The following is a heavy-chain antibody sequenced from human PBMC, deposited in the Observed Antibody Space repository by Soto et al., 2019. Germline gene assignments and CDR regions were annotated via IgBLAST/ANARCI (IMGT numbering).Heavy chain of an antibody. CDR2: ISAYNGNT. V-gene: IGHV1-18*01. D-gene: IGHD6-19*01. CDR3: ARDQGARIAVAGYFDY. J-gene: IGHJ4*02. CDR1: GYTFTSYG. Sequence: GASVKVSCKASGYTFTSYGISWVRQAPGQGLEWMGWISAYNGNTNYAQKLQGRVTMTTDTSTSTAYMELRSLRSDDTAVYYCARDQGARIAVAGYFDYWGQGTLVTVSS.